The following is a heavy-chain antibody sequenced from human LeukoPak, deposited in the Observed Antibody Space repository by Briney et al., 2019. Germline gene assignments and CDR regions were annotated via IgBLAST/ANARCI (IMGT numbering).Heavy chain of an antibody. V-gene: IGHV3-48*03. CDR2: ISSSGSTI. Sequence: GGSLRLSCAASGFTFSSYEMNWVRQAPGKGLEWVSYISSSGSTIYYADSVKGRFTISRDNSKNTLYLQMNSLRAEDTAVYYCANSLAAAGKDYWGQGTLVTVSS. D-gene: IGHD6-13*01. CDR3: ANSLAAAGKDY. CDR1: GFTFSSYE. J-gene: IGHJ4*02.